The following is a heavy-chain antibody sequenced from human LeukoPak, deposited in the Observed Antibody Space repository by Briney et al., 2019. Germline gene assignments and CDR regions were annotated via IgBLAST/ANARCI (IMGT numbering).Heavy chain of an antibody. D-gene: IGHD6-19*01. J-gene: IGHJ3*02. CDR2: ISWNSGSI. V-gene: IGHV3-9*03. CDR1: GFTFDDYA. CDR3: AKDRRRYSSGWYGAFDI. Sequence: GGSLRLSCAASGFTFDDYAMHWARQAPGKGLEWVSGISWNSGSIGYADSVKGRFTISRDNAKNSLYLQMNSLRAEDMALYYCAKDRRRYSSGWYGAFDIWGQGTMVTVSS.